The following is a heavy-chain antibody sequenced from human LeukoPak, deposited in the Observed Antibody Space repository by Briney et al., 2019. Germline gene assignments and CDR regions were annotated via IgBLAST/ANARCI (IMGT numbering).Heavy chain of an antibody. D-gene: IGHD6-13*01. Sequence: SQTLSLTCTVSGVSISSVGYYWSWIRQYPGKGLEWIGYISYSGNTYYNPSLKSRVSISVDTSKTQFSLNLSSVTAADTALYYCARLLGSSSSSWASFDYWGQGTLVTVSS. CDR2: ISYSGNT. V-gene: IGHV4-31*03. J-gene: IGHJ4*02. CDR3: ARLLGSSSSSWASFDY. CDR1: GVSISSVGYY.